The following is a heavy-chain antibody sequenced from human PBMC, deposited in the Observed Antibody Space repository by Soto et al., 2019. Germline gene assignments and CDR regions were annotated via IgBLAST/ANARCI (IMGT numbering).Heavy chain of an antibody. D-gene: IGHD3-3*01. J-gene: IGHJ6*03. Sequence: PSETLSLTCTVSGGSISSFSDNWGWIRQPPGKGLEWLGSVHYSGETYYNPSLTSRVTISVDTSKNQFSLKLSSVTAADTAVYYCARNAYNSLEWFLPRGYYYYYMDVWGKGTTVTVSS. CDR3: ARNAYNSLEWFLPRGYYYYYMDV. V-gene: IGHV4-39*07. CDR2: VHYSGET. CDR1: GGSISSFSDN.